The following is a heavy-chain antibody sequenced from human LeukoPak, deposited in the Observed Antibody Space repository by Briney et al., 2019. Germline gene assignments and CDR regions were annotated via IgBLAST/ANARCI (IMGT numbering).Heavy chain of an antibody. Sequence: PGGSLRLSCAASGFTFSSYAMHWVRQAQGKGLEWVAVISYDGSNKYYADSVKGRFTISRDNSKNTLYLQMNSLRAEDTAVYYCARDASRYYYDTSGPMPSYAGYWGQGTLVTVSS. CDR3: ARDASRYYYDTSGPMPSYAGY. CDR1: GFTFSSYA. J-gene: IGHJ4*02. D-gene: IGHD3-22*01. CDR2: ISYDGSNK. V-gene: IGHV3-30-3*01.